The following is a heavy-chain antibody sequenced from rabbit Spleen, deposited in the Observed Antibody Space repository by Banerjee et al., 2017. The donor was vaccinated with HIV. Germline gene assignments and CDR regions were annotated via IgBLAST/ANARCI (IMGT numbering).Heavy chain of an antibody. CDR1: GFSFSSSYC. V-gene: IGHV1S45*01. CDR3: AREDSDYGYAMNL. J-gene: IGHJ4*01. CDR2: IDGGGSGSA. Sequence: QEQLEESGGGLVKPEGSLTLTCKASGFSFSSSYCVCWVRQAPGKGLEWIACIDGGGSGSADYASWAKGRFTVSKTSSTTVTLQLTSLTAADTATYFCAREDSDYGYAMNLWGPGTLVTVS. D-gene: IGHD6-1*01.